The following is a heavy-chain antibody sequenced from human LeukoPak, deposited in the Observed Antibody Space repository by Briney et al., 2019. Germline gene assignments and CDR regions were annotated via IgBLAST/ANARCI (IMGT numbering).Heavy chain of an antibody. D-gene: IGHD4-23*01. V-gene: IGHV1-8*01. CDR2: MDPNSSNT. CDR1: GYTFTTYD. Sequence: ASVKVSCKASGYTFTTYDINWVRQATGQGLEWMGWMDPNSSNTGNAQKFQGRVTMTRDASTTTFYLELSSLRSEDTAVYFCARDMSTRVTPISYAFDVWGQGTMVIVSS. J-gene: IGHJ3*01. CDR3: ARDMSTRVTPISYAFDV.